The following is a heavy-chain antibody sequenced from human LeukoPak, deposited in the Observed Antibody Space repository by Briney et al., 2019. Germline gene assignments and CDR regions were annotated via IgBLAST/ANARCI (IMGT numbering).Heavy chain of an antibody. CDR3: ARSVYSYYANWFDP. Sequence: GGSLRLSCAASGFAFSSYWMHWVRQAPGKGLVWVSRINSDGSSTTYADSLQGRFTTSRDNAQNTLYLQMNSLRADDTAVYYCARSVYSYYANWFDPWGQGTLVTVSS. D-gene: IGHD4-11*01. CDR2: INSDGSST. CDR1: GFAFSSYW. J-gene: IGHJ5*02. V-gene: IGHV3-74*01.